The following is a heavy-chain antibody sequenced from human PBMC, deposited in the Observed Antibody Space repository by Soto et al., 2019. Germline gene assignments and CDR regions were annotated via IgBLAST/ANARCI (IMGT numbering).Heavy chain of an antibody. CDR2: IYYSGST. CDR1: GGSISSGGYY. V-gene: IGHV4-31*03. CDR3: ARARSRTMDV. J-gene: IGHJ6*02. Sequence: LSLTCTVSGGSISSGGYYWSWIRQHPGKGLEWIGYIYYSGSTYYNPSLKSRVTISADKSISTAYLQWSSLKASDTAMYYCARARSRTMDVWGQGTTVTVSS.